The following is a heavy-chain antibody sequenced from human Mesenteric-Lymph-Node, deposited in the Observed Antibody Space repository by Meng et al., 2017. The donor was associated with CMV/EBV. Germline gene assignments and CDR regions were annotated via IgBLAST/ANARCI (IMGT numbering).Heavy chain of an antibody. Sequence: SGFTFDIHGMNWVRQAPDKGLEWVATISHDGGNEHYPDSVKGRFVISRDNSKNTLYLQMNSLRAEDTAAYYCARDYYVSGTHLGALGYWGQGILVTVS. CDR3: ARDYYVSGTHLGALGY. V-gene: IGHV3-33*05. J-gene: IGHJ4*02. CDR1: GFTFDIHG. CDR2: ISHDGGNE. D-gene: IGHD3-10*01.